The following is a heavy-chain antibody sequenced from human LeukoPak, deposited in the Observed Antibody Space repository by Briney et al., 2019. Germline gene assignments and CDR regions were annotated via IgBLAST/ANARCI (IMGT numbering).Heavy chain of an antibody. V-gene: IGHV3-21*01. CDR2: ISTSSSYI. J-gene: IGHJ6*03. D-gene: IGHD1-1*01. Sequence: GGSLRLSCAASGFTFSSYNMNWVRQAPGKGLEWVSSISTSSSYIYYADSVKGRSTISRDNAKNSLYLQMNSLRAEDTAVYYCAKGWNDGYMDVWGKGTTVTISS. CDR1: GFTFSSYN. CDR3: AKGWNDGYMDV.